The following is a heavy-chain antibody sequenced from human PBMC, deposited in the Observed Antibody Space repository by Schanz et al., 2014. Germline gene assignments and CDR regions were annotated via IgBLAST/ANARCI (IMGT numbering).Heavy chain of an antibody. J-gene: IGHJ3*02. CDR1: GGSFSSNY. CDR3: ARGTRERLLLRSWQFAFDI. Sequence: QVQLQQWGAGLLKPSETLSLTCAVYGGSFSSNYWSWIRQPPGKGLEGIGEINQSGTTNYNPSPKSRVTMTVDTTKYEISLKLRSEPAADTAVYYCARGTRERLLLRSWQFAFDIWGQGTMVTVSS. CDR2: INQSGTT. V-gene: IGHV4-34*02. D-gene: IGHD3-22*01.